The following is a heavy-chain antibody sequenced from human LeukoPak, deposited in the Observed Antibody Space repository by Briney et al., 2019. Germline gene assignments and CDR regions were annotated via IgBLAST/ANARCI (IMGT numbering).Heavy chain of an antibody. Sequence: PGGSLRLSCAASGFPFSSYSMNWVRQAPGKGLEWVSSISMSSYYIYYADSVKGRFTISRDNAKNLLYLQMNSLRAEDTAVYYCARDPSPRTSYYYYYMDVWGKGTTVTVSS. V-gene: IGHV3-21*06. CDR3: ARDPSPRTSYYYYYMDV. CDR1: GFPFSSYS. J-gene: IGHJ6*03. D-gene: IGHD2-2*01. CDR2: ISMSSYYI.